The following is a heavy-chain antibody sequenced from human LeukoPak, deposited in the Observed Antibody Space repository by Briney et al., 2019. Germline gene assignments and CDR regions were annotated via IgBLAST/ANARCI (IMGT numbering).Heavy chain of an antibody. CDR3: ARDHIKTPNYFFY. D-gene: IGHD4-23*01. CDR2: ISSSSSYI. V-gene: IGHV3-21*01. Sequence: GGSLRLSCAASGFTFSSYSMNWVRQAPGKGLEWVSSISSSSSYIYYADSVKGRFTISRDNAKNSLYLQMNSLRAEDTAVYYCARDHIKTPNYFFYWGQGNRVTVSS. CDR1: GFTFSSYS. J-gene: IGHJ4*02.